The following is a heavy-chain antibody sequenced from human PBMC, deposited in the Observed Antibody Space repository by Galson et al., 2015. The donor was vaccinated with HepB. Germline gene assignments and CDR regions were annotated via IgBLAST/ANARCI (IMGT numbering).Heavy chain of an antibody. V-gene: IGHV4-61*02. CDR2: IYSSGST. Sequence: TLSLTCTVSGGSISSGGYYWSWIRQPAGKGLEWIGRIYSSGSTNYNPSLQSRVTMSVDTSKSQFSLKLSSVTAADTAVYYCARSRGWNYYYYYMDVWGKGTTVTV. CDR1: GGSISSGGYY. D-gene: IGHD3-10*01. CDR3: ARSRGWNYYYYYMDV. J-gene: IGHJ6*03.